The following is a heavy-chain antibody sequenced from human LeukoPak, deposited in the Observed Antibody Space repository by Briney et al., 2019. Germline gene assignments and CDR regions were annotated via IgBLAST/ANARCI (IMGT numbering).Heavy chain of an antibody. CDR1: GGSISSYY. V-gene: IGHV4-59*01. J-gene: IGHJ4*02. CDR3: AREGATGYFDY. Sequence: SETLSLTCTVSGGSISSYYWSWIRQPPGKGLEWIGYIYYSGSTNYNPSLKSRVTISVDTSKNQFSLKLSSVTAADTAVYHCAREGATGYFDYWGQGTLVTVSS. D-gene: IGHD1-26*01. CDR2: IYYSGST.